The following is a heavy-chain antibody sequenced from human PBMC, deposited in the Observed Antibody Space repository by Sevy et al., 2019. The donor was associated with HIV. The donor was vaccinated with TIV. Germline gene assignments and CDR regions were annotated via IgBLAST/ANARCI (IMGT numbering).Heavy chain of an antibody. CDR1: GFTFSNYG. CDR2: IWNDGSSK. J-gene: IGHJ4*02. Sequence: GGSLRLSCAASGFTFSNYGMHWVRQAPGKGLEWVAVIWNDGSSKYYADSVKGRFTISRDNSKNTLYLQMNSLRVEDTAVYFCARGSDFNDRSAKRDFDYWGQGTLVTVSS. CDR3: ARGSDFNDRSAKRDFDY. D-gene: IGHD3-22*01. V-gene: IGHV3-33*01.